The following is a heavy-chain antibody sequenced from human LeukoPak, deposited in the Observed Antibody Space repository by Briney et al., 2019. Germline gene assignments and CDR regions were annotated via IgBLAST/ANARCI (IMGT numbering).Heavy chain of an antibody. CDR1: GFTFSSYG. CDR2: IYSGGST. V-gene: IGHV3-53*01. Sequence: GRSLRLSCAASGFTFSSYGMHWVRQAPGKGLEWVSVIYSGGSTYYADSVKGRFTISRDNSKNTLYLQMNSLRAEDTALYYCARGGAPRDYWGQGTLVTVSS. J-gene: IGHJ4*02. D-gene: IGHD3-16*01. CDR3: ARGGAPRDY.